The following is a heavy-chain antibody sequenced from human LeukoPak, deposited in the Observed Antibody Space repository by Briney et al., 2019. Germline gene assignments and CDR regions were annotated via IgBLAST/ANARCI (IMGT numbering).Heavy chain of an antibody. J-gene: IGHJ4*02. CDR1: GFTVSSNY. V-gene: IGHV3-66*02. CDR2: IYSGGST. CDR3: ARESSYGYVDY. D-gene: IGHD5-18*01. Sequence: GGSLILSCAASGFTVSSNYMSWVRQAPGKGLEWVSVIYSGGSTYYADSVKGRFTISRDNSKNTLYLQMNSLRAEDTAVYYCARESSYGYVDYWGQGTLVTVSS.